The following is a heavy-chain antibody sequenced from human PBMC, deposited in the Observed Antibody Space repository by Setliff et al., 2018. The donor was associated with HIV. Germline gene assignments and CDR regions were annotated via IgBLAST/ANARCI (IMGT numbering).Heavy chain of an antibody. Sequence: SETLSLTCAVYGGSFSGYYWSWIRQPPGKGLEWIGEINHSGSTNYNPSLKSRVTISVDTSKNQFSLKLSSVTAADTAVYYCARRGWYSVDYWGQGTLVTVSS. V-gene: IGHV4-34*01. J-gene: IGHJ4*02. CDR1: GGSFSGYY. CDR2: INHSGST. CDR3: ARRGWYSVDY. D-gene: IGHD6-19*01.